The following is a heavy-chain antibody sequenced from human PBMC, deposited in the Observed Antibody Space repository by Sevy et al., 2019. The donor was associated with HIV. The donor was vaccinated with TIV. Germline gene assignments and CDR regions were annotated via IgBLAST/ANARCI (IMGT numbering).Heavy chain of an antibody. J-gene: IGHJ3*02. D-gene: IGHD3-3*01. CDR3: ARDVSGESPAFDI. CDR1: GFTFSNYS. CDR2: ISSSSTTI. Sequence: GGSLRLSCAASGFTFSNYSMNWVRQAPGKGLEWVSYISSSSTTINYADSVKGRFTISSANAKNSLYLQMNSLRDEDTSLYSCARDVSGESPAFDIWGQGTMVTVSS. V-gene: IGHV3-48*02.